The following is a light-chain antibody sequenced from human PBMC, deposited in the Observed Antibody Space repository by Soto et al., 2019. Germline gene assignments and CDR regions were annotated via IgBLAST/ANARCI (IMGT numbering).Light chain of an antibody. V-gene: IGKV3-15*01. Sequence: ETVMTQSPGTLSVSVGDRVPLSCRASQSVSSDLAWYQQKSGQPPRLLVFGASTRATGIPARFSGSGTGTEFTLPISSLQSEDFAVYYCQQCRNWPYTFGQGTKLEIK. CDR1: QSVSSD. J-gene: IGKJ2*01. CDR2: GAS. CDR3: QQCRNWPYT.